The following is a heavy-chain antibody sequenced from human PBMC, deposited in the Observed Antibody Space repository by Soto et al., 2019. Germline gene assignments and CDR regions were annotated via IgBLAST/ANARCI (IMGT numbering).Heavy chain of an antibody. CDR3: VITDSGRERGY. Sequence: EVQLVESGGGFVQRGGSLRLSCAVSGLTFSTNTINWVRQAPGKGLEWVSYISTSSTAIYYADSVKGRFTISRDDAKSSLYLQVNSLRDEDTAVYYCVITDSGRERGYWGQGTLVTVSS. CDR1: GLTFSTNT. CDR2: ISTSSTAI. J-gene: IGHJ4*02. D-gene: IGHD3-10*01. V-gene: IGHV3-48*02.